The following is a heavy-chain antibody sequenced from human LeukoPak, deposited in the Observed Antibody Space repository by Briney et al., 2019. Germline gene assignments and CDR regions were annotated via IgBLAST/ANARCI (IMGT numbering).Heavy chain of an antibody. J-gene: IGHJ4*01. CDR3: ARDAQRGFDYSNCLKY. CDR1: GFTFSSYA. Sequence: GGSLRLSCAASGFTFSSYAMSWVRQAPGKGLEWVSAISGSGGSTYYADSVKGRFTISRDNSQNTLFLQMNSLRAEDTAMYYCARDAQRGFDYSNCLKYWGHGTLVTVSS. D-gene: IGHD4-11*01. V-gene: IGHV3-23*01. CDR2: ISGSGGST.